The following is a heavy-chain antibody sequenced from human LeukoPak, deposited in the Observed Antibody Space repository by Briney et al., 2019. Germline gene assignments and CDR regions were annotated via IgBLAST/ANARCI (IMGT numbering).Heavy chain of an antibody. D-gene: IGHD1-26*01. Sequence: GGSLRLSCAASGFMFSRYALHWVRQAPGKGLEWVAVVSYEENSDYYADSVQGRFTISRDNSQNTLYLQMNSLRTEDTAVYYCVRVSVGGNYYAGYYYYGMDVWGQGTTVTVSS. CDR1: GFMFSRYA. J-gene: IGHJ6*02. V-gene: IGHV3-30-3*01. CDR3: VRVSVGGNYYAGYYYYGMDV. CDR2: VSYEENSD.